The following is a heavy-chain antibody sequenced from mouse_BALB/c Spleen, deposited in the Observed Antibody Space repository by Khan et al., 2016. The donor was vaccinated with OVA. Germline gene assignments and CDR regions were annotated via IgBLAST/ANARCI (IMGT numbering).Heavy chain of an antibody. J-gene: IGHJ1*01. Sequence: EVMLVESGGGLVKPGGSLKLSCAASGFTFSSYAMSWVRQTPEKRLEWVATISSGGNYTYYPDSVKGRFTISRDNAKNTLYLQMSSLRSEDTAMYYCARTGLRRGYFDVWGAGTTVTVSS. CDR1: GFTFSSYA. CDR2: ISSGGNYT. CDR3: ARTGLRRGYFDV. D-gene: IGHD2-2*01. V-gene: IGHV5-9-1*01.